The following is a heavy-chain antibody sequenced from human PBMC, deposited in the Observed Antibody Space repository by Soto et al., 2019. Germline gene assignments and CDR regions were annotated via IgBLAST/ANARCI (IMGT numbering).Heavy chain of an antibody. Sequence: SETLSLTCTVSGCSISSSSYYWGWIRQPPGKGLEWIGSIYYSGSTYYNPSLKSRVTISVDTSKNQFSLKLSSVTAADTAVYYCARHVLPAPSAAGTYYFDYWGQGTLVTVSS. CDR3: ARHVLPAPSAAGTYYFDY. V-gene: IGHV4-39*01. D-gene: IGHD6-13*01. CDR2: IYYSGST. J-gene: IGHJ4*02. CDR1: GCSISSSSYY.